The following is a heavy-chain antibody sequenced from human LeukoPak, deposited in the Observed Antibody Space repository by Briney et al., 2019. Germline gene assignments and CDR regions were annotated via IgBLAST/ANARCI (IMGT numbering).Heavy chain of an antibody. J-gene: IGHJ4*02. CDR2: IYHSGST. D-gene: IGHD5-12*01. CDR3: ARGRYGAYDSPCVY. V-gene: IGHV4-4*02. Sequence: SGTLSLTCAVSGGSISSSNWWSWVRQPPGKELEWIGEIYHSGSTNYNPSLKSRVTISVDTSKNQFSLKLSSVTTADTAVYYCARGRYGAYDSPCVYWGQGALVTVSS. CDR1: GGSISSSNW.